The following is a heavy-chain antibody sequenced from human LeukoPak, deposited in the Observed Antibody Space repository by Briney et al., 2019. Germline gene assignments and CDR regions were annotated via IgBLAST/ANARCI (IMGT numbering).Heavy chain of an antibody. D-gene: IGHD4-17*01. J-gene: IGHJ4*02. CDR3: ASLPYGDYGFDY. V-gene: IGHV3-21*01. CDR2: ISSSSTYI. Sequence: GGSLRLSCAASGFTFSSYTLNWVRQAPGKGLEWVSSISSSSTYIYYAEPIKGRFTVSRDNAKNSLYLQMNSLRAEDTAVYYCASLPYGDYGFDYWGQGTLVTVSS. CDR1: GFTFSSYT.